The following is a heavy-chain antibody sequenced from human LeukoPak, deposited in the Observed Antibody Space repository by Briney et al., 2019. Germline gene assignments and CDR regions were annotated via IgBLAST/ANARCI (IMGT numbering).Heavy chain of an antibody. J-gene: IGHJ3*02. Sequence: GGSLRLSCAASGFTFSTYWMHWVRQAPGKGLVWVSRINGEGRSTSHADSVKGRFTISRDNAKNTLYLQMNSLRAEDTAVYYCAREANAGSSSGDDAFDIWGQGTMVTVSS. CDR3: AREANAGSSSGDDAFDI. V-gene: IGHV3-74*01. CDR2: INGEGRST. CDR1: GFTFSTYW. D-gene: IGHD6-19*01.